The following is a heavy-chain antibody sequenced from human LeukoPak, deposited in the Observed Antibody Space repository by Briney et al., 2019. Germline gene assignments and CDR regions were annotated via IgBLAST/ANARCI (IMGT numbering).Heavy chain of an antibody. CDR1: GGSISSGSYY. CDR2: IYTSGST. Sequence: TLSLTCTASGGSISSGSYYWSWIRQPAGKGLEWIGRIYTSGSTNYNPSLKSRVTISVDTSKNQFSLKLSSVTAADTAVYYCARESPQTGIAAAGTSHFDYWGQGTLVTVSS. J-gene: IGHJ4*02. V-gene: IGHV4-61*02. CDR3: ARESPQTGIAAAGTSHFDY. D-gene: IGHD6-13*01.